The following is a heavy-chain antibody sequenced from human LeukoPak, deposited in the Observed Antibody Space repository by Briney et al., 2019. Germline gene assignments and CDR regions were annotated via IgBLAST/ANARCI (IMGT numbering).Heavy chain of an antibody. Sequence: SETLSLTCTVSGGSFSNYYWSWVRQFPGKGLEWIGYIHYVGTTNYNPSLKSRVTMSLDTPKNQFSLNLFSVTAADTAIYYCARTTTTPYYSYFYMDVWGKGTTVTVSS. V-gene: IGHV4-59*01. CDR2: IHYVGTT. D-gene: IGHD1-1*01. J-gene: IGHJ6*03. CDR3: ARTTTTPYYSYFYMDV. CDR1: GGSFSNYY.